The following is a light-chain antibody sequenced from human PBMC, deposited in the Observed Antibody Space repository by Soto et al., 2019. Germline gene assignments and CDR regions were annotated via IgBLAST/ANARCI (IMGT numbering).Light chain of an antibody. CDR3: QQYNSYST. CDR1: QTISSW. CDR2: DAS. Sequence: DIQMTQSPSTLSGSVGDRVTMTCRASQTISSWLAWYQQKPGKAPKLLIYDASSLQSGVPSRFSGSGSGKEFTLTISSLQPDDFATYYCQQYNSYSTFGQGTKVDIK. V-gene: IGKV1-5*01. J-gene: IGKJ1*01.